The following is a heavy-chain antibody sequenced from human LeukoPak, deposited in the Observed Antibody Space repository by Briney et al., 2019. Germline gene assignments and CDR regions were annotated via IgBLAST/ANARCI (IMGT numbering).Heavy chain of an antibody. CDR1: GFTFSRDS. CDR3: ASVPGREGGMDV. J-gene: IGHJ6*02. V-gene: IGHV3-48*01. CDR2: INGGGSPI. D-gene: IGHD3-10*01. Sequence: GGSLRLSCAASGFTFSRDSMNWVRQAPGKGLEWVSYINGGGSPIYYADSVRGRFTISRDNAKSSLYLQMSSLRAEDTAVYYCASVPGREGGMDVWGQGTTVTVSS.